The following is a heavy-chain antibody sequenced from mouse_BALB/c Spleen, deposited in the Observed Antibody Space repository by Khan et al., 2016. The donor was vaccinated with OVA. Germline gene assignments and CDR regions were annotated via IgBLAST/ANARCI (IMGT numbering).Heavy chain of an antibody. V-gene: IGHV1-31*01. J-gene: IGHJ3*01. Sequence: VQLQQSGPELMRPGASVKISCKASGYTFTRYYIHWMKQSHGKTLEWIGYIDPFNGASTYNEKFKGKATLTVDQSSNTAYMHLSSLTSEASAVYCCTRHDSTSSFAYWGQGTLVTVSA. CDR3: TRHDSTSSFAY. CDR1: GYTFTRYY. D-gene: IGHD1-1*01. CDR2: IDPFNGAS.